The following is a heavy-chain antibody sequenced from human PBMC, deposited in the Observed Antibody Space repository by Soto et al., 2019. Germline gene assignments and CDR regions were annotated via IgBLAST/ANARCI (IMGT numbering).Heavy chain of an antibody. J-gene: IGHJ4*02. Sequence: GSLRLSCAASGFTCSSYAMHWVRQAPGKGLEWVAVISYDGSNKYYADSVKGRFTISRDNSKNTLYLQMNSLRAEDTAVYYCARASSYSSGWYLFDYWGQGTLVTVSS. D-gene: IGHD6-19*01. CDR1: GFTCSSYA. CDR3: ARASSYSSGWYLFDY. CDR2: ISYDGSNK. V-gene: IGHV3-30-3*01.